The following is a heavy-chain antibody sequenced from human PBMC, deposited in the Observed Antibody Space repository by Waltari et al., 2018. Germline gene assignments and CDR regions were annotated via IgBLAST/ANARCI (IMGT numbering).Heavy chain of an antibody. Sequence: QVQLVESGGGVVQPGRSLRLPCAASGFPLRCYSMHWGRQAPGKGLEWVAVTAYDGSNKYYADSVKGRFTISRDNSKNTLYLQMNSLRAEDTAVYYCAREVTTGDYWGQGTLVTVSS. V-gene: IGHV3-30-3*01. CDR1: GFPLRCYS. CDR3: AREVTTGDY. J-gene: IGHJ4*02. D-gene: IGHD2-21*02. CDR2: TAYDGSNK.